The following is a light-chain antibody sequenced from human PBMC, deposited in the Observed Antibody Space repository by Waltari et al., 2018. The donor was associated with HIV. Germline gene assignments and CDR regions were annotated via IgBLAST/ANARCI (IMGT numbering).Light chain of an antibody. CDR3: AAWHDSLNGSWV. Sequence: QSVLTQPPSASGTPGQSVTISCSGSSPNIGTNTVTWYPQLPGTAPNLLIYSSNQRPSGVPDRFSGSKSGTSASLAISGIQSEDEADYYCAAWHDSLNGSWVFGGGTKLTVL. CDR2: SSN. J-gene: IGLJ3*02. CDR1: SPNIGTNT. V-gene: IGLV1-44*01.